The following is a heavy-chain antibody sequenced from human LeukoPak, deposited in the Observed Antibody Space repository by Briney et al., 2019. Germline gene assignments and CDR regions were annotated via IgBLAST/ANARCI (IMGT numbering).Heavy chain of an antibody. Sequence: GASVKVSCKASGYTFTSYGISWVRQAPGQGLEWMGWISAYNGNTNYAQMLQGRVTMTTDTSTSTAYMELRGLRSDDTAVYYCARWRSYGWGSYRYRDGDYWGQGTLVTVSS. D-gene: IGHD3-16*02. CDR2: ISAYNGNT. CDR3: ARWRSYGWGSYRYRDGDY. CDR1: GYTFTSYG. J-gene: IGHJ4*02. V-gene: IGHV1-18*04.